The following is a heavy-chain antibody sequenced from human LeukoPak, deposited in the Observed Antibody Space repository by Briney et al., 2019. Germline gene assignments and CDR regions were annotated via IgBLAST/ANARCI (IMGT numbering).Heavy chain of an antibody. CDR1: GFTFSNYP. Sequence: GGSLRLSCTASGFTFSNYPMSWVRQAPGKGLEWVSSISGSDGSTYYADSVKRRFTISRDNSKNTLYLQMNSLRVEDTAIYYCAKGRGYCTGGSCYSDYWGQGTLVTVSS. V-gene: IGHV3-23*01. CDR3: AKGRGYCTGGSCYSDY. D-gene: IGHD2-15*01. J-gene: IGHJ4*02. CDR2: ISGSDGST.